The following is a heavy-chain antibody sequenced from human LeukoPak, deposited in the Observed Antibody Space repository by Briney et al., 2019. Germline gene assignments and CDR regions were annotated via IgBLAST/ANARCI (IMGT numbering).Heavy chain of an antibody. Sequence: SETLSLTCTVSGGSISSSSYYWGWIRQPPGKGLEWIGSIYYSGSTYYNPSLKSRVTISVDTSKNQFSLKLSSVTAADTAVYYCARGGPAPVYYYYMDVWGKGTTVTVSS. V-gene: IGHV4-39*07. D-gene: IGHD1-14*01. CDR2: IYYSGST. CDR1: GGSISSSSYY. CDR3: ARGGPAPVYYYYMDV. J-gene: IGHJ6*03.